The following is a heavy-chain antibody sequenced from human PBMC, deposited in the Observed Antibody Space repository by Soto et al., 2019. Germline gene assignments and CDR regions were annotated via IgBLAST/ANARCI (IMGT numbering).Heavy chain of an antibody. V-gene: IGHV4-31*11. Sequence: PSETLSLTCAVSGGSISSGGYYWNWIRQHPGKGLEWIGYIYYSGSTSYNPSLKSRLTISVDTSKNQFSLKLSSVTAADTAVYYCARSPTYYYDSSGYYLPAKFDYWGQGTLVTVSS. CDR2: IYYSGST. D-gene: IGHD3-22*01. CDR3: ARSPTYYYDSSGYYLPAKFDY. CDR1: GGSISSGGYY. J-gene: IGHJ4*02.